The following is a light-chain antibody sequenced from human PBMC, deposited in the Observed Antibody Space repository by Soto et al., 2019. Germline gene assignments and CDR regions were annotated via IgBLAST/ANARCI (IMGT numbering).Light chain of an antibody. V-gene: IGLV2-14*01. CDR2: QVT. Sequence: QSALTQPASVSGSPGPAITISCTGTRRDVGNYNYVSWYQQYPGKAPQLMIFQVTNRASGVSDRFSGSKSGDTASLNISGLQAEYEADYYCSSYTTRSTLYVFGTGTKVTVL. J-gene: IGLJ1*01. CDR1: RRDVGNYNY. CDR3: SSYTTRSTLYV.